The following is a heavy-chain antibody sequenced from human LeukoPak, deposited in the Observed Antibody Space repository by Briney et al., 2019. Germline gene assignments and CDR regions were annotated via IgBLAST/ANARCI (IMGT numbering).Heavy chain of an antibody. CDR2: ISPSGGST. D-gene: IGHD3-22*01. V-gene: IGHV1-46*01. J-gene: IGHJ6*03. Sequence: ASVKVSCKAFGYTFTSNYMHWVRQAPGQGPEWMGVISPSGGSTTYAQKFQGRVTLTRDMSTSTDYLELSSLRSEDTAVYYCARDVAMIAGSYPQGYYYMDVWGKGTTVTVSS. CDR1: GYTFTSNY. CDR3: ARDVAMIAGSYPQGYYYMDV.